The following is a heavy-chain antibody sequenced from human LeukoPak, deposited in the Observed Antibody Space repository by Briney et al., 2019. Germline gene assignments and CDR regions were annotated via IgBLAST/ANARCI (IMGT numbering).Heavy chain of an antibody. Sequence: PSETLSLTCTDSGGSISSGGYYWSWIRQHPGKGLEWIGYIYYSGSTYYNPSLKSRVTISVDTSKNQFSLKLSSVTAADTAVYYCARGQIVATISLLGWFDPWGQGTLVTVSS. CDR3: ARGQIVATISLLGWFDP. CDR1: GGSISSGGYY. V-gene: IGHV4-31*03. CDR2: IYYSGST. D-gene: IGHD5-12*01. J-gene: IGHJ5*02.